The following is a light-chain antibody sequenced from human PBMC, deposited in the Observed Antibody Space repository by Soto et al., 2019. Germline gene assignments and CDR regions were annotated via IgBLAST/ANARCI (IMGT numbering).Light chain of an antibody. CDR3: QQRSNWPPYT. CDR1: QSVSSY. CDR2: DAS. V-gene: IGKV3-11*01. J-gene: IGKJ2*01. Sequence: EIVLTQSPATLSLSPGERATLSCRASQSVSSYLAWYQQKTGQAPRLLIYDASNRATGIPARFSGSGSGTEFTLPISSLEPEDFAVYYCQQRSNWPPYTFGQGTKLEIK.